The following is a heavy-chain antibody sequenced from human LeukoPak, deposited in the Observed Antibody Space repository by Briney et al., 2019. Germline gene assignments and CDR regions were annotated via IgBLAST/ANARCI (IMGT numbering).Heavy chain of an antibody. CDR1: GFTFSNHG. V-gene: IGHV3-23*01. D-gene: IGHD6-13*01. Sequence: PGGSLRLSCAASGFTFSNHGMNWVRQAPGKGLEWLSGVSPPGGGTYYADSVKGRFTISRDNSKNTLYLQMNSLRAEDTAVYYCATHDVGYSSSWQHDAFDIWGQGTMVTASS. CDR2: VSPPGGGT. CDR3: ATHDVGYSSSWQHDAFDI. J-gene: IGHJ3*02.